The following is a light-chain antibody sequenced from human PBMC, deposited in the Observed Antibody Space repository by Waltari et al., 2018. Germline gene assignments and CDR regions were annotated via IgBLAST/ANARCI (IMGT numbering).Light chain of an antibody. Sequence: DIQMTQSPSSLSASVGDRVTITCRESQSISSYLNWYQQKPGKAPNPLTYSSSSFQSGVPSRFSGSGSGTDFTLTISSLQPEDFATYYCQQSYSIPYTFGQGTKLEIK. CDR1: QSISSY. CDR2: SSS. V-gene: IGKV1-39*01. CDR3: QQSYSIPYT. J-gene: IGKJ2*01.